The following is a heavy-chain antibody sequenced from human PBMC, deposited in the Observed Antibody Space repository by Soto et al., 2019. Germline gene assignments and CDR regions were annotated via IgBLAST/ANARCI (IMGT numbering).Heavy chain of an antibody. D-gene: IGHD6-13*01. CDR3: AITLAAAAKLDAFDI. J-gene: IGHJ3*02. Sequence: PGESLKISCKGSGYSFTSYWIGWVRQMPGKGLEWMGIIYPGDSDTRYSPSFQGQVTISADKSISTAYLQWSSLKASDTAMYYCAITLAAAAKLDAFDIWGQGTMVTVSS. CDR1: GYSFTSYW. V-gene: IGHV5-51*01. CDR2: IYPGDSDT.